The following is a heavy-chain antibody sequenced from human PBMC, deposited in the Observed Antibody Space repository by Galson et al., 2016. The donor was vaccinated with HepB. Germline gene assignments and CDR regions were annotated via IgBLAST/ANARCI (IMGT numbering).Heavy chain of an antibody. CDR3: VRKDYDSSGFYDQDY. J-gene: IGHJ4*02. V-gene: IGHV4-34*01. D-gene: IGHD3-22*01. Sequence: ETLSLTCAVSGGSFSGFFWSWVRQPPGKGLEWIGEIRHTGKTNYNPSLESRVTMSVDTSKKLFSLKLTSVTAADTAVYYCVRKDYDSSGFYDQDYWGQGTLVSVSS. CDR2: IRHTGKT. CDR1: GGSFSGFF.